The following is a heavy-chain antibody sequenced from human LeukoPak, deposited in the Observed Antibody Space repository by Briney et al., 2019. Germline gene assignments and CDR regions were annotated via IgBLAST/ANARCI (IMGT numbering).Heavy chain of an antibody. CDR2: INPNSGGT. CDR3: AFEGSNWFDP. Sequence: ASVKVSCNASGYTFTGYYMHWVRQAPGQGLEWMGWINPNSGGTSYAQKFQGRVTMTRDTSISTAYMELSRLRSDDTAVYYCAFEGSNWFDPWGQGTLVTVSS. J-gene: IGHJ5*02. V-gene: IGHV1-2*02. CDR1: GYTFTGYY. D-gene: IGHD3-9*01.